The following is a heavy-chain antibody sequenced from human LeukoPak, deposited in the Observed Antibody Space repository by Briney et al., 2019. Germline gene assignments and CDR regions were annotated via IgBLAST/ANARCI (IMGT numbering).Heavy chain of an antibody. CDR3: ARAFAKTGKYYFDY. CDR1: GGTFSSYA. V-gene: IGHV1-69*04. D-gene: IGHD1-14*01. Sequence: SVKVSCKASGGTFSSYAISWVRQAPGQGLEWMGRIIPIFGIANYAQKFQGRVTITADKSTSTAYMEPSSLRSEDTAVYYCARAFAKTGKYYFDYWGQGTLVTVSS. CDR2: IIPIFGIA. J-gene: IGHJ4*02.